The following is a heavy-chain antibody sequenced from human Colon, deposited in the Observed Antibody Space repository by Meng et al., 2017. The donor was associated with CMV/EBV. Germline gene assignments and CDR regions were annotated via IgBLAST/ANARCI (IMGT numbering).Heavy chain of an antibody. Sequence: SVQVSCKASGVTFGSTAISWVRQAPGQGLEWMGGIIPMLGVPKYTEKFQGRATFTADTSTGTAYMELSSLTSEDTAMYYCATSSCVTAVTCAVALEPKDAFDVWGQGTMVTVSS. J-gene: IGHJ3*01. CDR2: IIPMLGVP. CDR1: GVTFGSTA. CDR3: ATSSCVTAVTCAVALEPKDAFDV. D-gene: IGHD2-21*02. V-gene: IGHV1-69*10.